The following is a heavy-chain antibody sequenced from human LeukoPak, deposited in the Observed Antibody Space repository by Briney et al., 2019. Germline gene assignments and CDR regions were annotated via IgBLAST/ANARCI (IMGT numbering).Heavy chain of an antibody. D-gene: IGHD2-2*01. V-gene: IGHV1-69*13. CDR3: ATEKVYCSSTSCYRRYFDY. CDR2: IIPIFGTA. J-gene: IGHJ4*02. Sequence: ASVKVSCKASGGTFSSYAISWVRQALGQGLEWMGGIIPIFGTANYAQKFQGGVTITADESASTAYMELGSLRSEDTAVYYCATEKVYCSSTSCYRRYFDYWGQGTLVTVSS. CDR1: GGTFSSYA.